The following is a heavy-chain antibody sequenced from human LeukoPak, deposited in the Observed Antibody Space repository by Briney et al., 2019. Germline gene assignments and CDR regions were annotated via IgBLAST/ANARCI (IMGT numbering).Heavy chain of an antibody. CDR2: INHSGDT. CDR1: GGSFSDYL. Sequence: PETLSLTCAVYGGSFSDYLWSWIRQFPGKGLEWIGEINHSGDTNYNPSLKSRVTISVDTSKNQFSLKLSSVTAADTAVYYCARGCQLNSWGQGSLVTVSS. CDR3: ARGCQLNS. D-gene: IGHD1-1*01. J-gene: IGHJ4*02. V-gene: IGHV4-34*01.